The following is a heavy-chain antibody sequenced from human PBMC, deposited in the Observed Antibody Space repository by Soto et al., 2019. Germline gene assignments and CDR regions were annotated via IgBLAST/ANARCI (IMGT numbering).Heavy chain of an antibody. Sequence: SETLSVTCAVYGGSFRCYYWSWIRQPPGKGLEWIGNVNYNGNTYYNPSLKSRLTISVDTSNNQFSLKVRSVTAADTAVYYCARLSGSYNDRYFDYWGQGTLVTVSS. D-gene: IGHD1-26*01. CDR2: VNYNGNT. V-gene: IGHV4-34*01. CDR3: ARLSGSYNDRYFDY. CDR1: GGSFRCYY. J-gene: IGHJ4*02.